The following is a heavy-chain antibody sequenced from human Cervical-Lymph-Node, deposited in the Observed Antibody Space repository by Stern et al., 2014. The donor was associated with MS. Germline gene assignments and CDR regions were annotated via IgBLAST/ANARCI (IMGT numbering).Heavy chain of an antibody. CDR1: GWTFTYLY. CDR2: IIPYNGIT. Sequence: VQLVESGAEVRKTGSSVRLSCKASGWTFTYLYLHWVRQAPGQPLEWMGRIIPYNGITQYAPKFQDRVTISREPSLTTTFLEMTRLTSEDTAMYYCTRSPLQQTGVDDWYFDVWGRGTLVTV. J-gene: IGHJ2*01. CDR3: TRSPLQQTGVDDWYFDV. V-gene: IGHV1-45*02. D-gene: IGHD3-9*01.